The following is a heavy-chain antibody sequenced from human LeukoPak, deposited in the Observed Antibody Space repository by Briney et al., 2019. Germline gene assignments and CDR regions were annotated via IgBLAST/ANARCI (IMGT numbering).Heavy chain of an antibody. Sequence: PGGSLRLSCAASGFTFSDYYMSWIRQAPGKGLEWVSYISSSGSTIYYADSVKGRFTISRDNARNSLYLQMNSLRVEDTAVYYCASQEWSDGSYFDYWGQGTLVTVSS. J-gene: IGHJ4*02. V-gene: IGHV3-11*01. CDR3: ASQEWSDGSYFDY. CDR1: GFTFSDYY. D-gene: IGHD3-3*01. CDR2: ISSSGSTI.